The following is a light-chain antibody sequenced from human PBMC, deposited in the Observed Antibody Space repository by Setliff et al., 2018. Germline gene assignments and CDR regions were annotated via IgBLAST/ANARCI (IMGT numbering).Light chain of an antibody. CDR3: NSYSSSSAPHFV. CDR1: SSDVGGYDX. V-gene: IGLV2-14*01. J-gene: IGLJ1*01. Sequence: QSVLTQPASVSGSPGQSITISCTGTSSDVGGYDXXXXXXXXXXXXXXXLVYGXXDRPSGISNRFSGSKSGNTASLTISGLQAEDEADYYCNSYSSSSAPHFVFGTGTQLTVL. CDR2: GXX.